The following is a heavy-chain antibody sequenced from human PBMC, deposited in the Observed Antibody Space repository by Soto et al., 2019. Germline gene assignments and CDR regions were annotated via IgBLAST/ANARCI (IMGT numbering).Heavy chain of an antibody. V-gene: IGHV3-23*01. CDR2: ISGSGGST. CDR1: GFTFSSYA. Sequence: EVQLLESGGGLVQPGGSLRLSCAASGFTFSSYAMSWVRQAPGKGLEWVSAISGSGGSTYYADSVKGRFTISRDNSKNTLYLQMNSLRAEDTAVYYCAKVSCSSTSCYPLWYFDLWGRGTLVTVSS. J-gene: IGHJ2*01. CDR3: AKVSCSSTSCYPLWYFDL. D-gene: IGHD2-2*01.